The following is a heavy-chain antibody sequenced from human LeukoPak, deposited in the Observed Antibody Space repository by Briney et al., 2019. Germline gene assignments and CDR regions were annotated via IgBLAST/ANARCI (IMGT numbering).Heavy chain of an antibody. Sequence: GGSLRLSCAASGFTFNNYGMSWVRQAPGKGLEWVSGISGSGGSTYYADSVKGRYTISRDNAKNSLYLQMNSLRAEDTAVYYCARGPQWGIAAPLDYRGQGTLVTVSP. CDR3: ARGPQWGIAAPLDY. CDR2: ISGSGGST. CDR1: GFTFNNYG. D-gene: IGHD1-26*01. J-gene: IGHJ4*02. V-gene: IGHV3-23*01.